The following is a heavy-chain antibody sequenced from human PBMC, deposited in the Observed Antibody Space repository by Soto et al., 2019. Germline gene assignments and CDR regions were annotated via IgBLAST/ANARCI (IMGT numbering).Heavy chain of an antibody. J-gene: IGHJ6*03. Sequence: QVQLVQSGAEVKKPGASVKVSCKASGYTFTSYGISWVRQAPGQGLEWMGWISAYNGNTNYAQKLQGRVTMTTDTSTSTAYRELRSLRSDDTAVYYCARELAAAGTPYYYYYMDVWGKGTTVTVSS. D-gene: IGHD6-13*01. CDR2: ISAYNGNT. CDR3: ARELAAAGTPYYYYYMDV. CDR1: GYTFTSYG. V-gene: IGHV1-18*01.